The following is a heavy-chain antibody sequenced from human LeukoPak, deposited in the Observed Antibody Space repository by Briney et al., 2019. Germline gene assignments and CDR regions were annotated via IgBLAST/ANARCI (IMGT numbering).Heavy chain of an antibody. J-gene: IGHJ4*02. Sequence: SETLSLTCTVSGGSISSSSYYWGWIRQPPGTGLEWIGSIYYSGSTNYNPSLKSRVTISVDTSKNQFSLKLSSVTAADTAVYYCARFGGLEVDYWGQGTLVTVSS. V-gene: IGHV4-39*07. CDR1: GGSISSSSYY. CDR2: IYYSGST. D-gene: IGHD3-10*01. CDR3: ARFGGLEVDY.